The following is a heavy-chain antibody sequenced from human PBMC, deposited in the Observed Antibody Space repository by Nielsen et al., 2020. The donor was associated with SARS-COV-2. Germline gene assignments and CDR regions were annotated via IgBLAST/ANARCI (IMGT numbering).Heavy chain of an antibody. CDR1: GGSITNDF. V-gene: IGHV4-59*08. CDR2: ISYSGSP. CDR3: ARVASNDWAYYFDY. D-gene: IGHD6-19*01. Sequence: GSLRLSCTVSGGSITNDFWNWVRQPPGKGLEWIGSISYSGSPYYNPSLKSRVTMSVDTSKKQFSLKLSSVTAADTALYYCARVASNDWAYYFDYWGQGALVTVSS. J-gene: IGHJ4*02.